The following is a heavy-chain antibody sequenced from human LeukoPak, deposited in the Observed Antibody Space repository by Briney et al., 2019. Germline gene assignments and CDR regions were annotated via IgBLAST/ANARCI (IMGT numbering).Heavy chain of an antibody. D-gene: IGHD3-10*01. J-gene: IGHJ4*02. V-gene: IGHV1-2*02. CDR2: INPNSGDT. CDR3: ARDEMVRSFDY. Sequence: ASVKVSCKASGYIFTGYYMHWVRQAPGQGLEWMGWINPNSGDTNYTQKFQGRVTMTRDTSISTAYMELSRLRSDDTAVYYCARDEMVRSFDYWGQGTLVTVSS. CDR1: GYIFTGYY.